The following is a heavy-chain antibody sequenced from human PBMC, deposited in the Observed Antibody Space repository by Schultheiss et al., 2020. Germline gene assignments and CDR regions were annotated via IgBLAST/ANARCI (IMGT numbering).Heavy chain of an antibody. CDR3: ARGVGGPSWYVLDLDY. CDR2: INPSGGST. V-gene: IGHV1-46*01. J-gene: IGHJ4*02. CDR1: GYTFTSYY. Sequence: ASVKVSCKASGYTFTSYYMHWVRQAPGQGLEWMGIINPSGGSTSYAQKFQGRVTMTRDTSTSTAYMELRSLRSDDTAVYYCARGVGGPSWYVLDLDYWGQGTLVTVSS. D-gene: IGHD6-13*01.